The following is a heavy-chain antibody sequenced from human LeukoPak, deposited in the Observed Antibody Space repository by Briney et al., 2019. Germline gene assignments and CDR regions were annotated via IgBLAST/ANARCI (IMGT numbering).Heavy chain of an antibody. J-gene: IGHJ4*02. CDR3: ARDGAIGLGYCSGGSCLGYYFDY. CDR2: INPSGGST. Sequence: ASVKVSCKASGYTFTSYYMHWVRQAPGQGLEWMGIINPSGGSTSYAQKFQGRVTMTRDMSISTAYMELSRLRSDDTAVFYCARDGAIGLGYCSGGSCLGYYFDYWGQGTLVTVSS. D-gene: IGHD2-15*01. CDR1: GYTFTSYY. V-gene: IGHV1-46*01.